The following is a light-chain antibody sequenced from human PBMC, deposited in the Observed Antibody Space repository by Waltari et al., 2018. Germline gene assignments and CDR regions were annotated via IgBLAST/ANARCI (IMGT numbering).Light chain of an antibody. Sequence: DIQMAQSPSSLSASLGDSVTITCRASQTISTSLNWYQQKPGKAPKLLIYGASTLQSGVPSRFSGSASGTDFTLSISSLQPEDSATYYCQHSYNPPYTFGQGTKVEIK. CDR2: GAS. V-gene: IGKV1-39*01. CDR1: QTISTS. CDR3: QHSYNPPYT. J-gene: IGKJ2*01.